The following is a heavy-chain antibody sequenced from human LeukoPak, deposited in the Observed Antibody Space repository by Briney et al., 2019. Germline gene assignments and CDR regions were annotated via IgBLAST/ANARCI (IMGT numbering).Heavy chain of an antibody. CDR1: GYTFTAYS. D-gene: IGHD3-10*01. CDR2: INPSGGST. CDR3: ARRGFGEVSATFYYYMDV. V-gene: IGHV1-46*01. J-gene: IGHJ6*03. Sequence: ASVKVSCKASGYTFTAYSMYWVRQAPGQGLQWMGIINPSGGSTTYAQKFQGRVTMTRDMSTSTVYMELSSLSSEDTAVYYCARRGFGEVSATFYYYMDVWGKGTTVTVSS.